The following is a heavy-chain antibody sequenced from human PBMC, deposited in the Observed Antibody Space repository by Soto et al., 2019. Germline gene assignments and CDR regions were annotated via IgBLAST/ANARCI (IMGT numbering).Heavy chain of an antibody. Sequence: LRLSCAASGFTVSSNYMSWVRQAPGKGLEWIGYIYHSGSTYYNPSLKSRVTISVDRSKNQFSLKLSSVTAADMAVYYCARVPGPWGQGTLVTVSS. CDR2: IYHSGST. D-gene: IGHD7-27*01. J-gene: IGHJ5*02. V-gene: IGHV4-30-2*01. CDR3: ARVPGP. CDR1: GFTVSSNY.